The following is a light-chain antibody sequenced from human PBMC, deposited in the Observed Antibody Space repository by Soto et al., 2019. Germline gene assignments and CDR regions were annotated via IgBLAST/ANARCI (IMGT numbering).Light chain of an antibody. CDR1: GSNVGRNP. V-gene: IGLV1-47*02. CDR3: AAWDDSLSGWV. CDR2: SNN. J-gene: IGLJ3*02. Sequence: QAVVTQPPSASGTPGQRVTISCSGSGSNVGRNPVNWYRHLPGTAPKLLIYSNNQRPSGVPDRFSGSKSGTSASLAISGLRSEDEADYYCAAWDDSLSGWVFGGGTKLTVL.